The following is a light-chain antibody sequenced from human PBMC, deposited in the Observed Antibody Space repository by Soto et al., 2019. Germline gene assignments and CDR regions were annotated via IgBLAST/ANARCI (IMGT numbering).Light chain of an antibody. CDR3: QQYYSDWT. V-gene: IGKV1-5*01. Sequence: DIQMTQSPSTLSASVGDRVTITCRASQSISGWLAWYQQKPGTATKLLIYEASNLESGVPSRFSGSGSGTEFTLTISSLQPDDFATYYCQQYYSDWTFGQGTKVDI. CDR2: EAS. J-gene: IGKJ1*01. CDR1: QSISGW.